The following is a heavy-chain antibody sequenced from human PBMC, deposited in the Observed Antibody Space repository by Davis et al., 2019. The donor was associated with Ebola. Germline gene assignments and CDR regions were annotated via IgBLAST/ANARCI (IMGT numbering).Heavy chain of an antibody. CDR2: VSDYNGKT. CDR1: GYTFIHYG. Sequence: AASVKVSCKPSGYTFIHYGVNWVRQAPGQGLEWMGWVSDYNGKTNYAQKFQGRVTMTTDTSTATVYMELRSLRSDDTAVYYCARGGGWERQTGGHFDYWGQGTLLNVSS. J-gene: IGHJ4*02. CDR3: ARGGGWERQTGGHFDY. D-gene: IGHD1-26*01. V-gene: IGHV1-18*04.